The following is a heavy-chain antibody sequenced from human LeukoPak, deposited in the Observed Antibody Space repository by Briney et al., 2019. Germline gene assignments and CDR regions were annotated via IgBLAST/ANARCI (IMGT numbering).Heavy chain of an antibody. CDR1: GYTLTELS. CDR2: FDPEDGET. J-gene: IGHJ4*02. D-gene: IGHD3-10*01. CDR3: ATSRRTFVLLGM. V-gene: IGHV1-24*01. Sequence: GASVKVSCKVSGYTLTELSMHWVRQAPGKGLEWMGGFDPEDGETIYAQRFQGRVTMTEDTSTDTAYMELSSLRSEDTAVYYCATSRRTFVLLGMWGQGTLVTVSS.